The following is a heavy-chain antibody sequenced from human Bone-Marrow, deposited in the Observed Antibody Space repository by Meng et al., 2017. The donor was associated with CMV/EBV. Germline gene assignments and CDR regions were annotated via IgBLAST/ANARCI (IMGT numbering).Heavy chain of an antibody. CDR1: GFTFSNYG. D-gene: IGHD3-3*01. CDR3: ARGGDYDFWSGYSNYYGMDV. CDR2: IWYDGINK. V-gene: IGHV3-33*01. Sequence: GGSLRLSCAASGFTFSNYGMHWVRQAPGKGLEWVAVIWYDGINKYYADSVKGRFTISRDNAKNSLYLQMNSLRAEDTAVYYCARGGDYDFWSGYSNYYGMDVWGQGTTVTVSS. J-gene: IGHJ6*02.